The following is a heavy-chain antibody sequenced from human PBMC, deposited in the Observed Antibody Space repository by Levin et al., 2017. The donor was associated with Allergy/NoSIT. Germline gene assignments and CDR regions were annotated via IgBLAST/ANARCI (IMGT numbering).Heavy chain of an antibody. CDR3: ARGRIPGAN. CDR1: GFTFNTYW. CDR2: IKQDGSEK. V-gene: IGHV3-7*01. J-gene: IGHJ4*02. Sequence: PGGSLRLSCAASGFTFNTYWMSWVRQPPGKGLEWVANIKQDGSEKYYVDSVKGRFTISRDNAKNSLFLQMNSLRAEDTAGYYWARGRIPGANWGQGSLVTVSS. D-gene: IGHD1-14*01.